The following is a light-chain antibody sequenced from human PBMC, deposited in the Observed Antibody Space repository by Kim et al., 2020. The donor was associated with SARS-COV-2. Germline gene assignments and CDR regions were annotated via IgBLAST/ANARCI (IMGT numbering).Light chain of an antibody. Sequence: DIQMTQSPSSLSASVGDRVTITCRASQDIGNYLAWYQQRPGKPPKLLIFAASTLQSGVPSRFSGIRSGTDFTLIISSLQPEDVATYFCQKYNSVPITFGQGTRLGIK. CDR2: AAS. V-gene: IGKV1-27*01. CDR1: QDIGNY. J-gene: IGKJ5*01. CDR3: QKYNSVPIT.